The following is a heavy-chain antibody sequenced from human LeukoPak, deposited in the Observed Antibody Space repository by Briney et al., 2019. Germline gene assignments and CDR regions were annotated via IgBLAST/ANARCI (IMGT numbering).Heavy chain of an antibody. V-gene: IGHV1-18*01. Sequence: ASVKVSCKASGYTFTSYGISWVRQAPGQGLEWMGWISAYNGNTNYAQKLQGRVTMTTDTSTSTAYMELRSLRSDDTAVYYCARDHSPNYGDYAQWWFDPWGQGTLVTVSS. CDR2: ISAYNGNT. J-gene: IGHJ5*02. D-gene: IGHD4-17*01. CDR1: GYTFTSYG. CDR3: ARDHSPNYGDYAQWWFDP.